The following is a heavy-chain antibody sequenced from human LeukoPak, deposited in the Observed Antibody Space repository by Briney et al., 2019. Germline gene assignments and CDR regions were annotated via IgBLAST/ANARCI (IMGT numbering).Heavy chain of an antibody. CDR1: GFTLSSNY. D-gene: IGHD3-3*01. V-gene: IGHV3-53*01. CDR2: IYSGGST. CDR3: ARAYYDFWSGYYRYYFDY. Sequence: PGGSLRLSCAASGFTLSSNYMSWVRQAPGKGLEWVSVIYSGGSTYYADSVKGRFTISRDNSKNTLYLQMNSLRAEDTAVYYCARAYYDFWSGYYRYYFDYWGQGTLVTVSS. J-gene: IGHJ4*02.